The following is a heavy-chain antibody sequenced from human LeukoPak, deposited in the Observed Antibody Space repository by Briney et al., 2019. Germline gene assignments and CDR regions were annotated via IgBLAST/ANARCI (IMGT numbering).Heavy chain of an antibody. J-gene: IGHJ6*03. CDR3: ARISSSSVGGYYYYYMDV. CDR2: ISSSGSYI. Sequence: GGSLRLSCAASGFTFTNYWMSWVRQAPGKGLEWVSSISSSGSYIYYADSVKGRFTISRDNAKNSLYLQMNSLRAEDTAVYYCARISSSSVGGYYYYYMDVWGKGTTVTVSS. V-gene: IGHV3-21*01. D-gene: IGHD6-6*01. CDR1: GFTFTNYW.